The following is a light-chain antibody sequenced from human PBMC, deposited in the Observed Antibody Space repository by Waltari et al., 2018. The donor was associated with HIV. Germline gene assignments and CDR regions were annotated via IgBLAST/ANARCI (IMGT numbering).Light chain of an antibody. CDR3: SSYAGSTVI. V-gene: IGLV2-8*01. CDR1: HKY. J-gene: IGLJ2*01. CDR2: EVS. Sequence: HKYVSWYQQHPGKAPKLIIYEVSKRPSGVPDRFSGSKSGNTASLTVSGLQADDEADFYCSSYAGSTVIFGGGTKLTVL.